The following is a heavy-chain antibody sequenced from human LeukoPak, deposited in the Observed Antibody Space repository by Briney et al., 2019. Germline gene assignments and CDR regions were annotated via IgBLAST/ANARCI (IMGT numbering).Heavy chain of an antibody. CDR3: AKDITMIVVVILVY. V-gene: IGHV3-23*01. Sequence: GGSLILSCAASGFTFSSSAMSWVRQAPGKELEWVSAISGSGGSTYYADSVKGRFTISRDNSKNTLYLQMNSLRAEDTAVYYCAKDITMIVVVILVYWGQGTLATVSS. CDR2: ISGSGGST. J-gene: IGHJ4*02. CDR1: GFTFSSSA. D-gene: IGHD3-22*01.